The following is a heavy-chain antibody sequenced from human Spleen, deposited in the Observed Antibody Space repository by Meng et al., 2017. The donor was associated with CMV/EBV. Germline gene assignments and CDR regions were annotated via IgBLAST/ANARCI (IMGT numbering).Heavy chain of an antibody. V-gene: IGHV3-21*01. Sequence: GESLKISCAASGFTFSSYSMNWVRQAPGKGLEWVSSISSSSSYIYYADSVKGRFTISRDNAKNSLYLQMNSLRAEDTAVYYCVSQWELPQAYTFDIWGQGTMVTVSS. D-gene: IGHD1-26*01. J-gene: IGHJ3*02. CDR3: VSQWELPQAYTFDI. CDR1: GFTFSSYS. CDR2: ISSSSSYI.